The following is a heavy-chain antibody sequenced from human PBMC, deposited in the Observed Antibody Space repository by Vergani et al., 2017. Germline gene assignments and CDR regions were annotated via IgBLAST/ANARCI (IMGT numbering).Heavy chain of an antibody. V-gene: IGHV5-51*01. CDR3: ARRALNSYYGMDV. Sequence: EVQLVQSGAEVKKPGESLKISCKGSGFTFSSYAMSWVRQAPGKGLEWMGIIYPGDSDTRYSPSFQGQVTISADKSISTAYLQWSSLKASDTAMYYCARRALNSYYGMDVWGQGTTVTVSS. D-gene: IGHD1-26*01. CDR1: GFTFSSYA. J-gene: IGHJ6*02. CDR2: IYPGDSDT.